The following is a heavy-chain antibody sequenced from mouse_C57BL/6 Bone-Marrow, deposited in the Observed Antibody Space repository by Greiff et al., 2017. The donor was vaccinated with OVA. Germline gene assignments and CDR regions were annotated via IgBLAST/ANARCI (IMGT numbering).Heavy chain of an antibody. CDR3: ASHYGYDVYAMDY. CDR1: GYTFTSYW. D-gene: IGHD2-2*01. J-gene: IGHJ4*01. CDR2: INPSSGYT. V-gene: IGHV1-7*01. Sequence: VQLQQSGAELAEPGASVKLSCKASGYTFTSYWMHWVKQRPGQGLEWIGYINPSSGYTKYNQKFKDKATLTADKSSSTAYMQLSSLTYEDSAVYYCASHYGYDVYAMDYWGQGTSVTVSS.